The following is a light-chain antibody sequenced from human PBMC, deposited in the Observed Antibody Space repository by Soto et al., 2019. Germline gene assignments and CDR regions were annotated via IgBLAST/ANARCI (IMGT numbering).Light chain of an antibody. CDR3: SSYVGSNNVL. J-gene: IGLJ2*01. Sequence: QSALTQPPSASGSPGQSVTISCTETNYDVGGYNYVSWYQQHPGKAPRLMIYEVSKRPSGVPDRFSGSKSGNTASLTVSGLQSEDEADYYCSSYVGSNNVLFDGGTKLTVL. CDR1: NYDVGGYNY. V-gene: IGLV2-8*01. CDR2: EVS.